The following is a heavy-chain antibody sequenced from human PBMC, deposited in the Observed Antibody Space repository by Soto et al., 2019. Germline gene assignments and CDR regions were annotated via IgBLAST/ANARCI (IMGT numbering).Heavy chain of an antibody. Sequence: QLQLVQSGPAAKKPGASVKVSCKASGYTFATSTITWLRQAPGQGPEWMGWIKAYSGNTNYAQKLQGRLTMTTDTSTSTAYMELRSLTTDDTAIYYCAIADYGDDDYWGQGTLVTVSS. V-gene: IGHV1-18*01. CDR2: IKAYSGNT. CDR1: GYTFATST. CDR3: AIADYGDDDY. D-gene: IGHD4-17*01. J-gene: IGHJ4*02.